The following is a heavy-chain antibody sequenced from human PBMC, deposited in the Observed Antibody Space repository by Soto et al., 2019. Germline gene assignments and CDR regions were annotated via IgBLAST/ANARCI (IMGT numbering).Heavy chain of an antibody. CDR1: GYSFTSYW. CDR2: IYPGDSDT. Sequence: GESLKISCKGSGYSFTSYWIGWVRQMPGKGLEWMGIIYPGDSDTRYSPSFQGQVTISADKSISTAYLQWSSLKASDTAKYYCARAHYCSSTSCYNRGMDVWGQGTTVTVSS. J-gene: IGHJ6*02. CDR3: ARAHYCSSTSCYNRGMDV. V-gene: IGHV5-51*01. D-gene: IGHD2-2*02.